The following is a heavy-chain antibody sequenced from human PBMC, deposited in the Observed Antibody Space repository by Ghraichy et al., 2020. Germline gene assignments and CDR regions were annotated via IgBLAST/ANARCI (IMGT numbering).Heavy chain of an antibody. CDR1: GFTFKAYH. V-gene: IGHV3-30-3*01. CDR2: ISADGGSI. CDR3: TREYGSSGRCGYFDP. Sequence: LSLTCAASGFTFKAYHMSWVRQAPGKGLEWVALISADGGSIYYADSVKGRFTISRDNPKNTLYLQLDSIRSDDTAVYYCTREYGSSGRCGYFDPWGQGTQVTVSS. J-gene: IGHJ5*02. D-gene: IGHD3-22*01.